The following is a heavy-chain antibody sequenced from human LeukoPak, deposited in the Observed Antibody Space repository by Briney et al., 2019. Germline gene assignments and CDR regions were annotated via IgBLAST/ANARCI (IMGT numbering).Heavy chain of an antibody. CDR2: IYSSGST. J-gene: IGHJ4*02. Sequence: GGSLRLSCAASGFTVRTNYMSWVRQAPGKGLEWVSVIYSSGSTYYADSVKGRFTISRDDSKNTLFLQMNFLSAEDTAVYYCARISHGWFDYWGQGTLVTVSS. CDR3: ARISHGWFDY. D-gene: IGHD6-19*01. V-gene: IGHV3-53*01. CDR1: GFTVRTNY.